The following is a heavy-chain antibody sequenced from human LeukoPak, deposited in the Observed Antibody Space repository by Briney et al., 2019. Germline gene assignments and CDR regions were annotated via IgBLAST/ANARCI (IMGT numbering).Heavy chain of an antibody. V-gene: IGHV1-46*01. D-gene: IGHD4-17*01. CDR2: INPSGGST. CDR1: GYTFTSYY. J-gene: IGHJ4*02. CDR3: ARDSWVTTVTTEDNWYREHKEEAEVTRVFPLDY. Sequence: ASVKVSCKASGYTFTSYYMRWVRQAPGQGLEWMGIINPSGGSTSYAQKFQGRVTMTRDTSTSTVYMELSSLRSEDTAVYYCARDSWVTTVTTEDNWYREHKEEAEVTRVFPLDYWGQGTLVTVSS.